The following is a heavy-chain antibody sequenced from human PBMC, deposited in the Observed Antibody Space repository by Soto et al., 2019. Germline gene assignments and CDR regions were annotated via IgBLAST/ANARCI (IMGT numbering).Heavy chain of an antibody. D-gene: IGHD5-18*01. CDR3: AREGYSYGYFVY. J-gene: IGHJ4*02. V-gene: IGHV4-34*01. CDR1: GGSFSGYY. CDR2: INHSGST. Sequence: SETLSLTCAVYGGSFSGYYWSWIRQPPGKGLEWIGEINHSGSTNYNPSLKSRVTISVDTSKNQFSLKLSSVTAADTAVYYCAREGYSYGYFVYWGQGTLVTVSS.